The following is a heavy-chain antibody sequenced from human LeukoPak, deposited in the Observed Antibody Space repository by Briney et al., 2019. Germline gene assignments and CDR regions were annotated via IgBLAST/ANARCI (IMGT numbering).Heavy chain of an antibody. CDR3: ARVWLQLPGVPNWFDP. CDR2: IYTSGST. Sequence: SETLSLTCTVSGGSISSYYWNWIRQPAGKGLEWIGRIYTSGSTNYNPSLKSRVTMSVDTSKNQFSLKLSSVTAADTAVYYCARVWLQLPGVPNWFDPWGQGTLVTVSS. D-gene: IGHD5-24*01. V-gene: IGHV4-4*07. J-gene: IGHJ5*02. CDR1: GGSISSYY.